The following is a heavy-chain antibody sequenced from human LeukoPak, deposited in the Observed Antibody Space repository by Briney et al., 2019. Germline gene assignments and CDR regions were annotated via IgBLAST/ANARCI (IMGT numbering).Heavy chain of an antibody. J-gene: IGHJ6*02. V-gene: IGHV1-69*01. CDR3: ASPYCSSTSCYSVLYGMDV. Sequence: SVKVSCKASGGTFSSYAISWVRQAPGQGLEWMGGIIPILGTANYAQKFQGRVTITADESTSTAYMELSSLRSEDTAVYYCASPYCSSTSCYSVLYGMDVWGQGTTVTVSS. D-gene: IGHD2-2*01. CDR1: GGTFSSYA. CDR2: IIPILGTA.